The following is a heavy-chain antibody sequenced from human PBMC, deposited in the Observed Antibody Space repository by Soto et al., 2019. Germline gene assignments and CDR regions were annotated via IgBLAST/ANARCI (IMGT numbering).Heavy chain of an antibody. CDR3: ARGSNCTNGVCYSGYYYYYMDV. CDR1: GGTFSSYT. Sequence: QVQLVQSGAEVQKPGSSVKVSCKASGGTFSSYTISWVRQAPGQGLEWMGRIIPILGIANYAQKFQGRVTITADKSTSTAYMELSSLRSEDTAVYYCARGSNCTNGVCYSGYYYYYMDVWGKGTTVTVSS. V-gene: IGHV1-69*02. D-gene: IGHD2-8*01. J-gene: IGHJ6*03. CDR2: IIPILGIA.